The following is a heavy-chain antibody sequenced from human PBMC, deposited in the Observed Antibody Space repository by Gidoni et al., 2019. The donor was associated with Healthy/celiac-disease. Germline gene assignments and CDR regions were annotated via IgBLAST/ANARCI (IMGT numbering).Heavy chain of an antibody. D-gene: IGHD5-18*01. CDR3: ASDPESEDTAMATHNWFDP. CDR1: GFTFSSYS. Sequence: EVQLVESGGGLVKPGGSLRLSGAASGFTFSSYSMNWVRQAPGKGLEWVSSISSSSSYIYYADSVKGRFTISRDNAKNSLYLQMNSLRAEDTAVYYCASDPESEDTAMATHNWFDPWGQGTLVTVSS. J-gene: IGHJ5*02. V-gene: IGHV3-21*01. CDR2: ISSSSSYI.